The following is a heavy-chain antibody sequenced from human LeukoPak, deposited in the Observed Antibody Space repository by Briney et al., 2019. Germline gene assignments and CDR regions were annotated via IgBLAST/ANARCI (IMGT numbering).Heavy chain of an antibody. CDR2: IIPIFGTA. V-gene: IGHV1-69*01. J-gene: IGHJ4*02. CDR3: AKDRSGSYSQGLDY. CDR1: GGTFSSYA. Sequence: SVKVSCKASGGTFSSYAISWVRQAPGQGLEWMGGIIPIFGTANYAQKFQGRVTITADESTSTAYMELSSLRSEDTAVYYCAKDRSGSYSQGLDYWGQGTLVTVSS. D-gene: IGHD1-26*01.